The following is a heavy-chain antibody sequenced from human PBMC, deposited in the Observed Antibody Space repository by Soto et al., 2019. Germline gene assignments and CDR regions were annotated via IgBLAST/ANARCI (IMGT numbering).Heavy chain of an antibody. CDR1: GFPFSDYY. J-gene: IGHJ5*02. V-gene: IGHV3-11*01. CDR2: ISSGGSTM. CDR3: APQWHQDYS. Sequence: GGSLRLSCAASGFPFSDYYMSWIRQAPGKGLEWVSYISSGGSTMYYADSVKGRFTISRDNAKNSVYLQMNSLRAEDTAVYYCAPQWHQDYSWGQGTLVTVSS. D-gene: IGHD2-21*01.